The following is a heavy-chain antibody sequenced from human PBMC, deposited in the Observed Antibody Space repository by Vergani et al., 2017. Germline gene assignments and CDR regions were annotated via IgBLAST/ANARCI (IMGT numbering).Heavy chain of an antibody. CDR1: GFTFSSYG. Sequence: QVQLVESGGGVVQPGRSLRLSCAASGFTFSSYGMHWVRQAPGKGLEWVAVIWYDGSNKYYADSVKGRFTISRDNSKNTLYLQMNSLRAEDTAVYYCAREREVYSSSMEYYYYMDVWGKGTTVTVSS. CDR3: AREREVYSSSMEYYYYMDV. CDR2: IWYDGSNK. V-gene: IGHV3-33*01. D-gene: IGHD6-6*01. J-gene: IGHJ6*03.